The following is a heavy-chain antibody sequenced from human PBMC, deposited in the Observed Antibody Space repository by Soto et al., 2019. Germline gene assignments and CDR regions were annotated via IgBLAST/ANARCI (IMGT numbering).Heavy chain of an antibody. CDR2: ISYDGSNK. V-gene: IGHV3-30*18. CDR3: AKDRGWDDAFDI. CDR1: GFTFSSYG. J-gene: IGHJ3*02. D-gene: IGHD6-19*01. Sequence: GGSLRLSCVASGFTFSSYGMHWVRQAPGKGLEWVAVISYDGSNKYYADSVKGRFTISRDNSKNTLYLQMNSLRAEDTAVYYCAKDRGWDDAFDIWGQGTMVTVSS.